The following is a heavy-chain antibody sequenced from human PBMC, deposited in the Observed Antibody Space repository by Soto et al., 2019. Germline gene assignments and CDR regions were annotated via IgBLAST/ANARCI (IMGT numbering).Heavy chain of an antibody. V-gene: IGHV5-51*01. Sequence: PGESLKISCKSSGDSFTSYWIAWVRQMPGEGLEWMGIIYPGDSDARYSPSFQGQVTISVDKSISTVYLQWSSLKASDTAMYYCARQGLGPHYYYYGMDVWGQGTTVTVSS. J-gene: IGHJ6*02. CDR3: ARQGLGPHYYYYGMDV. CDR2: IYPGDSDA. CDR1: GDSFTSYW.